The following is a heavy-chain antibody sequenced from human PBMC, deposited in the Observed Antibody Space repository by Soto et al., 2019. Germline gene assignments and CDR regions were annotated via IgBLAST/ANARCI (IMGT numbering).Heavy chain of an antibody. CDR2: IYSGGST. V-gene: IGHV3-53*01. CDR1: GFTVSSNY. Sequence: GGSLRLSCAASGFTVSSNYMSWVRQAPGKGLEWVSVIYSGGSTYYADSVKGRFTISRDNSKNTLYLQMNSLRAEDTAVYYCARVRLLIAVEGGYYYYGMDVWGQGTPVTVSS. CDR3: ARVRLLIAVEGGYYYYGMDV. D-gene: IGHD6-19*01. J-gene: IGHJ6*02.